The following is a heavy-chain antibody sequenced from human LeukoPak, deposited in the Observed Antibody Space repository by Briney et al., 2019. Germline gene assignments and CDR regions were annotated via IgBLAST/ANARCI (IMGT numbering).Heavy chain of an antibody. CDR1: GGSISSYY. V-gene: IGHV4-59*01. Sequence: PSETLSLTCTVSGGSISSYYWSWIRQPPGKGLEWIGYIYYSGSTNYNPSLESRVTISVDTSKNQFSLKLSSVTAADTAVYYCARAAEYYYGMDVWGQGTTVTVSS. J-gene: IGHJ6*02. CDR2: IYYSGST. CDR3: ARAAEYYYGMDV.